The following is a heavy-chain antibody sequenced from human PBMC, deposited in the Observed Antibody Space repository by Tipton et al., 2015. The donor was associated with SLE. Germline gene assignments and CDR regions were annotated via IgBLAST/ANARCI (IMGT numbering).Heavy chain of an antibody. V-gene: IGHV4-61*01. CDR1: GGSVSSGSYY. CDR3: ARDRMAGHHDAFDI. Sequence: TLSLTCTVSGGSVSSGSYYWSWIRQPPGKGLEWIGYIYYSGSTNYNPSLKSRVTISVDTSKNQFSLKLSSVTAADTAVYYCARDRMAGHHDAFDIWGQGTMVTVSS. CDR2: IYYSGST. D-gene: IGHD5-24*01. J-gene: IGHJ3*02.